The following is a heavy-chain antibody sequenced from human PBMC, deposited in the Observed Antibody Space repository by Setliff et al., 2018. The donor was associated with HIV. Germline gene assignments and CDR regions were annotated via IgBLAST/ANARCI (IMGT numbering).Heavy chain of an antibody. CDR3: VRVAVTGRGLAY. CDR2: INPRNGAT. Sequence: VASVKVSCKASGYTFTAYYLHWVGQAPGQGPEWMAWINPRNGATTYAQEFQGRVTVTRDTSISTVYLDLTRLTSDDTAIYYCVRVAVTGRGLAYWGQGTRVTVSS. D-gene: IGHD6-19*01. CDR1: GYTFTAYY. V-gene: IGHV1-2*02. J-gene: IGHJ4*02.